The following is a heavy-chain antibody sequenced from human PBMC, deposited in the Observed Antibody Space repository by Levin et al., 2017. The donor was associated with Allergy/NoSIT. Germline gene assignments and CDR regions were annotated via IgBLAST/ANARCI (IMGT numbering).Heavy chain of an antibody. V-gene: IGHV3-11*03. CDR1: GFTFSDYY. J-gene: IGHJ3*02. D-gene: IGHD5-18*01. Sequence: LSLTCAASGFTFSDYYMSWIRQAPGKGLEWVSYISSSSSYTNYADSVKGRFTISRDNAKNSLYLQMNSLKAEDTAVYYCARRYSYDGGAFDIWGQGTMVTVSS. CDR2: ISSSSSYT. CDR3: ARRYSYDGGAFDI.